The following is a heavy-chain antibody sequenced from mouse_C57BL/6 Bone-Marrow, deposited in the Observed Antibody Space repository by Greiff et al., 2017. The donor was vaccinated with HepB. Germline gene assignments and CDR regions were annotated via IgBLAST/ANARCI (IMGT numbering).Heavy chain of an antibody. CDR2: INPNNGGT. J-gene: IGHJ4*01. V-gene: IGHV1-26*01. D-gene: IGHD2-3*01. Sequence: EVQLQQSGPELVKPGASVKISCKASGYTFTDYYMNWVKQSHGKSLEWIGDINPNNGGTSYNQKFKGKATLTVDKSSSTAYMELRSLTSEDSAVYYCARTPIYDGYYEVMDYWGQGTSVTVSS. CDR3: ARTPIYDGYYEVMDY. CDR1: GYTFTDYY.